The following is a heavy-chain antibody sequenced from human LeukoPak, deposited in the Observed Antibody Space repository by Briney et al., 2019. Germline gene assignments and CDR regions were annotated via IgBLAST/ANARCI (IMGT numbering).Heavy chain of an antibody. V-gene: IGHV1-46*01. CDR1: GYTFTSYY. CDR3: ARARTYDYVWGSYRLNWFDP. D-gene: IGHD3-16*02. Sequence: ASVKVSCKASGYTFTSYYMHWVRQAPGQGLEWMGIINPSGGSTSYAQKFQGRVTMTRDTSTSTVYMELSSLRSEDTAVYYCARARTYDYVWGSYRLNWFDPWGQGTLVTVSS. CDR2: INPSGGST. J-gene: IGHJ5*02.